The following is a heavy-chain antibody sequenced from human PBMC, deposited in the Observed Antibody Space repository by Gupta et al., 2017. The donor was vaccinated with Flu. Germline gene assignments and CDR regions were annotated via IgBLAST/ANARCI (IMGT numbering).Heavy chain of an antibody. V-gene: IGHV3-21*01. CDR3: ARPYYYDSSGYPAVDY. J-gene: IGHJ4*02. Sequence: EVQLVESGGGLVKPGGSLRLSCAASGFTFSSYSMNWVRQAPGKGLEWVSSISSSSSYIYYADSVKGRFTISRDNAKNSLYLQMNSLRAEDTAVYYCARPYYYDSSGYPAVDYWGQGTLVTVSS. D-gene: IGHD3-22*01. CDR1: GFTFSSYS. CDR2: ISSSSSYI.